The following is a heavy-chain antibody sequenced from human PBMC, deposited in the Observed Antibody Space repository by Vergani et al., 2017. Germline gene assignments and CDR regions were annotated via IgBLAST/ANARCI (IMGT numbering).Heavy chain of an antibody. CDR3: ASDSRPYYDILTGYFDAFDI. V-gene: IGHV3-11*01. CDR1: GFTFSDYY. D-gene: IGHD3-9*01. CDR2: ISSSGSTI. J-gene: IGHJ3*02. Sequence: QVQLVESGGGLVKPGGSLRLSCAASGFTFSDYYMSWIRQAPGKGLEWVSYISSSGSTIYYADSVKGRFTISRDNAKNSLYLQMNSLRAEDTAVYYCASDSRPYYDILTGYFDAFDIWGQGTMVTVSS.